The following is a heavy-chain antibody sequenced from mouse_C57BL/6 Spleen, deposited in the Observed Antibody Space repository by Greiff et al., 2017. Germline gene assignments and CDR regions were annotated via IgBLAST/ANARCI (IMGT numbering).Heavy chain of an antibody. CDR1: GYTFTSYW. J-gene: IGHJ2*01. D-gene: IGHD1-1*01. CDR3: ARRYYRSHGY. CDR2: IDPSDSYT. V-gene: IGHV1-69*01. Sequence: VKLQEPGAELVMPGASVKLSCKASGYTFTSYWMHWVKQRPGQGLEWIGEIDPSDSYTNYNQKFKGKSTLTVDKSSSTAYMQLSGLTSEDSAVYYYARRYYRSHGYWGKGATLTVST.